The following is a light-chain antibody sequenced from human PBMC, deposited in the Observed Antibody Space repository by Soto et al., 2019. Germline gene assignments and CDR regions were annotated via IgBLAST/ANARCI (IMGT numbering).Light chain of an antibody. CDR2: DAS. CDR3: QQYNDWPWT. Sequence: EILLTPSPSTMSLSPGERATLSCRARQSVSSYLAWYQQKPGQAPRLLIYDASYRATGTPARFSGSGSGTEFTLTISSLQSEDSEVYYCQQYNDWPWTFGQGTKVDIK. V-gene: IGKV3D-15*01. J-gene: IGKJ1*01. CDR1: QSVSSY.